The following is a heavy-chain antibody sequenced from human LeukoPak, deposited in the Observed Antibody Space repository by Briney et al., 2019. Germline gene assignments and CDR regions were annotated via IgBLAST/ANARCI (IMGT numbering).Heavy chain of an antibody. CDR1: GGSISGYY. Sequence: SETLSLTCTVSGGSISGYYWSWIRQPPGKGLEWIGYSYYSGSTDYNPSLKSRVTISVDTSKSQFSLELSSVTAADTAVYHCARGGAFGSGSVYEYWGQGTLVTVSS. J-gene: IGHJ4*02. V-gene: IGHV4-59*01. CDR2: SYYSGST. D-gene: IGHD3-10*01. CDR3: ARGGAFGSGSVYEY.